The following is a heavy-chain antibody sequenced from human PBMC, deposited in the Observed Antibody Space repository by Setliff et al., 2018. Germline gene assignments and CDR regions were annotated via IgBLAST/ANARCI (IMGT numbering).Heavy chain of an antibody. CDR3: AHRFDHYDSIGYYIWFDP. J-gene: IGHJ5*02. Sequence: SGPTLVNPTQTLSLTCTDTGFSLNNDGVGVGWIRQPPGKALEWLAHIYWDDDKRYSPSLKSRITITKDTSNNQVVLTMTNMDPVDTATYYCAHRFDHYDSIGYYIWFDPWGQGTLVTVSS. D-gene: IGHD3-22*01. CDR2: IYWDDDK. V-gene: IGHV2-5*02. CDR1: GFSLNNDGVG.